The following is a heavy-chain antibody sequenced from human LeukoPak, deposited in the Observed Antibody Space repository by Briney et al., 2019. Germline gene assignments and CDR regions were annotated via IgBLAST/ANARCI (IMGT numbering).Heavy chain of an antibody. Sequence: GGSLRLSCAASGFTVSSNYMSWVRQAPGKGLEWVSVIYSGGSTYYADSVKGRFTISRDNSKNTLYPQMNSLRAEDTAVYYCARVVHYYGSGSSYFDYWGQGTLVTVSS. J-gene: IGHJ4*02. CDR2: IYSGGST. CDR1: GFTVSSNY. D-gene: IGHD3-10*01. CDR3: ARVVHYYGSGSSYFDY. V-gene: IGHV3-66*01.